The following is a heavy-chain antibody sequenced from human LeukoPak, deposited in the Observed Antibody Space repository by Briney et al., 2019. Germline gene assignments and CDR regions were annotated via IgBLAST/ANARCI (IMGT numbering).Heavy chain of an antibody. D-gene: IGHD2-15*01. J-gene: IGHJ4*02. CDR2: INTSGRTK. CDR3: ARDDKWCPDY. Sequence: GGSLRLSCAASGFTVSDYAMTWVRQAPGKGLEWVAYINTSGRTKYYADSVKGRFTISRDNAKNSLYLQMNSLRDEDTAVYYCARDDKWCPDYWGQGILVTVSS. CDR1: GFTVSDYA. V-gene: IGHV3-48*02.